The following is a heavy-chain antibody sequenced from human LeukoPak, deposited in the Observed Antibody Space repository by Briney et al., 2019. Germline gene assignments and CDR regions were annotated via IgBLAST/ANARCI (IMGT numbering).Heavy chain of an antibody. CDR2: IYYSGST. CDR1: GGSISSSSYY. J-gene: IGHJ4*02. CDR3: ASLRVGTAMVKEGFDY. D-gene: IGHD5-18*01. Sequence: SETLSLTCTVSGGSISSSSYYWGWIRQPPGKGLEWIGSIYYSGSTYYNPSLKSRVTISVDTSKNQFSLKLSSVTAADTAVYYCASLRVGTAMVKEGFDYWGQGTLVTVSS. V-gene: IGHV4-39*07.